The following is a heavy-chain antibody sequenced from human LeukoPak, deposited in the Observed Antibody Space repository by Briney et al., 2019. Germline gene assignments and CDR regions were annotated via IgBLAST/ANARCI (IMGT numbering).Heavy chain of an antibody. Sequence: GSSVKVSCKASGGTFSSSAISWVRQAPGQGLEWMGGIIPIFGTANYAQKFQGRVTITTDESTSTAYMELSSLRSEDTAAYYCALYGYDLGPFDYWGQGTLVTVSS. CDR2: IIPIFGTA. CDR3: ALYGYDLGPFDY. D-gene: IGHD5-12*01. V-gene: IGHV1-69*05. J-gene: IGHJ4*02. CDR1: GGTFSSSA.